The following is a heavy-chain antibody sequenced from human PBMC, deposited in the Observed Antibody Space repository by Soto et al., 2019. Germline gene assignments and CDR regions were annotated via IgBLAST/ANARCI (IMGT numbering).Heavy chain of an antibody. CDR2: IYYSGST. D-gene: IGHD6-13*01. V-gene: IGHV4-59*12. Sequence: SETLSLTCTVSGGSISSYYWSWIRQPPGKGLEWIGYIYYSGSTNYNPSLKSRVTISVDTSKNQFSLKLSSVTAADTAVYYCARSFGVAEVGPFDYWGQGNLGTVSS. J-gene: IGHJ4*02. CDR1: GGSISSYY. CDR3: ARSFGVAEVGPFDY.